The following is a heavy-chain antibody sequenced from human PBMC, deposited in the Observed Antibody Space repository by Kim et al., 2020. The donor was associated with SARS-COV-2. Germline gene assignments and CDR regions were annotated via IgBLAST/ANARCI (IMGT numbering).Heavy chain of an antibody. J-gene: IGHJ4*02. CDR3: ARALKAGYFDY. CDR2: T. V-gene: IGHV4-59*01. Sequence: THHNPSLKSRVTISVDTSKNQFSLKLSSVTAADTAVYYCARALKAGYFDYWGQGTLVTVSS. D-gene: IGHD3-10*01.